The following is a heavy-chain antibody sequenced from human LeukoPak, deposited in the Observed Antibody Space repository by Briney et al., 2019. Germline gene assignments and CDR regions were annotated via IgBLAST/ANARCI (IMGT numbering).Heavy chain of an antibody. CDR1: GFTFSSYA. V-gene: IGHV3-30-3*01. J-gene: IGHJ4*02. CDR3: ARGPYDDHVDY. Sequence: GRSLRLSCAASGFTFSSYAMHWVRQAPGKGLEWVAVISYDGSNKYYADSVKGRFTVSRDNAKNSLYLQMNGLRAEDTAVYYCARGPYDDHVDYWGQGTLLTVSS. CDR2: ISYDGSNK. D-gene: IGHD4-17*01.